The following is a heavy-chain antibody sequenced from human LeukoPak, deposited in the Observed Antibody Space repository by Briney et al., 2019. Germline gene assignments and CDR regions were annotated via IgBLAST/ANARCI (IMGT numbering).Heavy chain of an antibody. CDR3: ARHDYYGSGSYYNVFPGKWYYFDY. V-gene: IGHV4-59*08. J-gene: IGHJ4*02. CDR1: GGSISSYY. CDR2: IYYSGST. D-gene: IGHD3-10*01. Sequence: PSETLSLTCTVSGGSISSYYWSWIRQPPGKGLEWIGYIYYSGSTNYNPSLKSRVTISVDTSENQFSLKLSSVTAADTAVYYCARHDYYGSGSYYNVFPGKWYYFDYWGQGTLVTVSS.